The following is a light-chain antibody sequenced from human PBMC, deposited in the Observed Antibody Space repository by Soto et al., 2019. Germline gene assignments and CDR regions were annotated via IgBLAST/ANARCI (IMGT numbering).Light chain of an antibody. CDR1: QTVSKN. Sequence: EIVLTQSPVTLSLSPGEGATLSCRASQTVSKNYLAWYQQKAGQAPRLVIYAASTRATGIPARFSGSGSGTEFTLTISSLQSEDFAVYYCQQYNTWSTFGQGTKVDIK. CDR2: AAS. J-gene: IGKJ1*01. CDR3: QQYNTWST. V-gene: IGKV3D-15*01.